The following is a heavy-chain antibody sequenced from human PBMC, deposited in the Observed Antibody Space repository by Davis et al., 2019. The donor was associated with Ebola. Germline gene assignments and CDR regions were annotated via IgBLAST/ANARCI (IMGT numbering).Heavy chain of an antibody. V-gene: IGHV3-7*01. D-gene: IGHD3-9*01. CDR3: ARSVILTGHDY. J-gene: IGHJ4*02. CDR1: GFTFSSYA. Sequence: GGSLRLSCAASGFTFSSYAMSWVRQAPGKGLEWVANIKQDGSEKYYVDSVKGRFTISRDNAKNSLYLQMNSLRAEDTAVYYCARSVILTGHDYWGQGTLVTVSS. CDR2: IKQDGSEK.